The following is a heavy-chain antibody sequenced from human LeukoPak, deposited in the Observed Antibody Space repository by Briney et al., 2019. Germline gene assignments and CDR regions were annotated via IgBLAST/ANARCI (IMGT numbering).Heavy chain of an antibody. J-gene: IGHJ4*02. Sequence: GGSLRLSCAASGFTFSSYWMSWVRQAPGKGLEWVANIKQDGSEKYYVDSVKGRFTISRDNAKNSLYLQMNSLRAEDTAVYYCARDRQLLGVSLYYFDYWGQGTLVTVSS. CDR1: GFTFSSYW. CDR3: ARDRQLLGVSLYYFDY. CDR2: IKQDGSEK. V-gene: IGHV3-7*01. D-gene: IGHD3-10*01.